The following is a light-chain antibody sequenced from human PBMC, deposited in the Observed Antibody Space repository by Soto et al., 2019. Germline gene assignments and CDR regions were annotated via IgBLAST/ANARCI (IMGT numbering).Light chain of an antibody. J-gene: IGKJ1*01. CDR3: QQRSNWPWT. CDR2: DAS. CDR1: QSVSNNY. Sequence: EIVFTQSACTLSLSPGERATLSCRASQSVSNNYLAWYQQKPGQAPRLLIYDASNRATGIPARFSGSGSGTDFTLTISSLEPEDFAVYYCQQRSNWPWTFGQGTKVDI. V-gene: IGKV3-11*01.